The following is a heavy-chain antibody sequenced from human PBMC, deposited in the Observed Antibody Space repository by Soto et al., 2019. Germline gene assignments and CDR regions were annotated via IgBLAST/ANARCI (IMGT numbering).Heavy chain of an antibody. J-gene: IGHJ6*03. Sequence: GGSLRLSCAASGFTFSSYAMSWVRQAPGKGLEWVSAISGSGGSTYYADSVKGRFTISRDNSKNTLYLQMNSLRAEDTAVYYCAKGWESYYGSGRTYYYYYYMDVWGKGTTVTVSS. CDR1: GFTFSSYA. CDR2: ISGSGGST. V-gene: IGHV3-23*01. D-gene: IGHD3-10*01. CDR3: AKGWESYYGSGRTYYYYYYMDV.